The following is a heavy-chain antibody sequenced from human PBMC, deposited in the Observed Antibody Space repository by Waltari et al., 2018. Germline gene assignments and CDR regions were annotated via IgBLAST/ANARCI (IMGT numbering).Heavy chain of an antibody. J-gene: IGHJ6*03. D-gene: IGHD6-19*01. Sequence: EVQLVESGGGLVQPGGSLRRSCAASGFSFSSFAMRWVRQAPGKGLEYVSTISSNGGNIYYANSVKGRFTISRDNSKNTLYLQMGSLRAEDMAVYYCARARGKAVAGENYYMDVWGKGTTVTISS. CDR1: GFSFSSFA. CDR2: ISSNGGNI. V-gene: IGHV3-64*01. CDR3: ARARGKAVAGENYYMDV.